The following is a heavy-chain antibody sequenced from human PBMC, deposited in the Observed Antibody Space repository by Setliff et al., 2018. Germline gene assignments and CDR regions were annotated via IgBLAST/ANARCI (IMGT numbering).Heavy chain of an antibody. V-gene: IGHV1-18*01. CDR2: ISAYSGKA. Sequence: ASVKVSCKASGYTFRQSIVSWVRQAPGQGLEWMGWISAYSGKAYYAQKLQDRATMTTDTSTNTGYLELRGLRSDDTAVYYCLRLVRYCTKIACQATSGDEVWGLGTLVTVSS. D-gene: IGHD2-8*01. J-gene: IGHJ4*02. CDR1: GYTFRQSI. CDR3: LRLVRYCTKIACQATSGDEV.